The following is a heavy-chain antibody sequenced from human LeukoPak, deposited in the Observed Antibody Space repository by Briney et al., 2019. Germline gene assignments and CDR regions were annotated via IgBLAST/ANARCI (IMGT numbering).Heavy chain of an antibody. Sequence: GGSLRLSCAASRFTLSNYWMSWVRQAPGKGLEWVALIWYDGSGEYYAESVKGRFTISRDNSKNTVYLQMNSLRAEDTAVYYCARDRLSSSQNNYFDYWGQGTLVTVSS. V-gene: IGHV3-33*08. CDR2: IWYDGSGE. J-gene: IGHJ4*02. CDR3: ARDRLSSSQNNYFDY. D-gene: IGHD6-13*01. CDR1: RFTLSNYW.